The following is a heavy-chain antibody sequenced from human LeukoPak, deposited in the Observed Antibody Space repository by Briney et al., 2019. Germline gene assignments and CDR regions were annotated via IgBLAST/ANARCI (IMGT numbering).Heavy chain of an antibody. V-gene: IGHV3-30-3*01. CDR1: GFTYSTYA. D-gene: IGHD2-8*01. J-gene: IGHJ6*02. Sequence: GGSLRLSSVASGFTYSTYAMHWVRQTPGKGLEWVAAISYHGTTEYYANSEKGRFTISRDNSKNILYLQMNSLRAEDTALYYCARYEMMYATTFHYHGLDVWGQGTTVTVSS. CDR3: ARYEMMYATTFHYHGLDV. CDR2: ISYHGTTE.